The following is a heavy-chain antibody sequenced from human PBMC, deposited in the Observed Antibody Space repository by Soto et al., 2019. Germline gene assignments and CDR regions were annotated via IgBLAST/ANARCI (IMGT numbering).Heavy chain of an antibody. CDR1: GGSIGSGDYY. CDR3: ARGDSTMAFPYY. CDR2: INYSEST. V-gene: IGHV4-30-4*01. D-gene: IGHD3-10*01. Sequence: SETLSLTCTVSGGSIGSGDYYWTWIRQTPGRGLEYIGYINYSESTYYNPSLQSRFTISIDTSKNQFSLKLSSVTAADTAVYYCARGDSTMAFPYYWGQGTLVTASS. J-gene: IGHJ4*02.